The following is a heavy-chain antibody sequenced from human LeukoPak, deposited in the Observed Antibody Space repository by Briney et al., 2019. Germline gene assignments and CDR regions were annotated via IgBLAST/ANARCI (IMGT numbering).Heavy chain of an antibody. CDR3: AREHSTSWSDFDY. V-gene: IGHV1-3*01. CDR1: GYTFTAYA. J-gene: IGHJ4*02. Sequence: APVKVSCKASGYTFTAYAIHWVRQAPGQSLQWMGWINAGSDTKYSQKFQGRVTITRDTSASTAYMELSSLRSDDTAVYYCAREHSTSWSDFDYWGQGTLVTVSS. D-gene: IGHD6-13*01. CDR2: INAGSDT.